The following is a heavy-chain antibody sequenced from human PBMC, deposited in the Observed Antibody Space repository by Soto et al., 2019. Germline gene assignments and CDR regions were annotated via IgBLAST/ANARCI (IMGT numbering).Heavy chain of an antibody. Sequence: GGSLRLSCAASGFTFSGSAMHWVRQASGKGLEWVDRIRSKANSYATAYAASVKGRFTISRDDSKNTAYLQMNSLKTEDTAVYYCTRLCSSGWYENDYWGQGTLVTVSS. V-gene: IGHV3-73*01. CDR2: IRSKANSYAT. CDR3: TRLCSSGWYENDY. J-gene: IGHJ4*02. CDR1: GFTFSGSA. D-gene: IGHD6-19*01.